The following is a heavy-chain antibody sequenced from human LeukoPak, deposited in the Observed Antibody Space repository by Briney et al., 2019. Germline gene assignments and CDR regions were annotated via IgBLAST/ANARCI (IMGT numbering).Heavy chain of an antibody. Sequence: GGSLRLSCAASGFTFSSYSMSWVRQAPGKGLEWVSVISGSGGDTFYADSVKGRFTISRDNAKNSLYLQMNSLRAEDTAVYHCVREASGGTKGVSGTFDIWGQGTLVTVSS. J-gene: IGHJ3*02. CDR2: ISGSGGDT. D-gene: IGHD6-13*01. CDR1: GFTFSSYS. V-gene: IGHV3-23*01. CDR3: VREASGGTKGVSGTFDI.